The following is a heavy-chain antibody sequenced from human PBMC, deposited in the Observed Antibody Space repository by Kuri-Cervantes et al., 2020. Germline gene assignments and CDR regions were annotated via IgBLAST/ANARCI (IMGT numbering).Heavy chain of an antibody. D-gene: IGHD6-13*01. CDR1: GFTVSSNY. V-gene: IGHV3-66*03. CDR2: IYSCGST. J-gene: IGHJ4*02. CDR3: AKAMSSSWHRGPCGY. Sequence: GESLKISCAASGFTVSSNYMSWVRQAPGKGLEWVSVIYSCGSTYYADSVKGRFTISRDNSKNTLYLQMNSLRAEDTAVYYCAKAMSSSWHRGPCGYWGQGTLVTVSS.